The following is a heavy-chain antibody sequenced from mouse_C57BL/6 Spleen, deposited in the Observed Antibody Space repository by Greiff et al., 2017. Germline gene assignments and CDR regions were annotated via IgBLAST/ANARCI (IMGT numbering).Heavy chain of an antibody. D-gene: IGHD1-1*01. V-gene: IGHV1-76*01. CDR2: IYPGSGNT. CDR1: GYTFTDYY. Sequence: VQLQQSGAELVRPGASVKLSCKASGYTFTDYYINWVKQRPGQGLEWIARIYPGSGNTYYNEKFKGKATLTAEKSSSTAYMQLSSLTSEDSAVYFCARNYGSGGVFDYWGQGTTLTVSS. CDR3: ARNYGSGGVFDY. J-gene: IGHJ2*01.